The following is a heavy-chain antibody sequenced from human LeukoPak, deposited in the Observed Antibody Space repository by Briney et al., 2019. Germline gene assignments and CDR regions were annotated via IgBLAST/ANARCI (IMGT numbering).Heavy chain of an antibody. Sequence: GGSLRLSCAASGFTFSNAWMSWVRQAPGKGLEWVGRIKSKTDGGTTDYAAPVKGRFTISRDDSKNTLYLQMNSLKTEDTAVYYCTAEYCSISVDYWGQGTLVTVSS. D-gene: IGHD6-6*01. CDR3: TAEYCSISVDY. V-gene: IGHV3-15*01. J-gene: IGHJ4*02. CDR1: GFTFSNAW. CDR2: IKSKTDGGTT.